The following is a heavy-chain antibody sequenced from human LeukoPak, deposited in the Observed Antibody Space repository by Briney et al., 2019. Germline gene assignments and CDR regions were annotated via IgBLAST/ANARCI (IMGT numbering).Heavy chain of an antibody. V-gene: IGHV1-69*01. CDR3: ATDRRDLYYFDY. J-gene: IGHJ4*02. CDR1: GGTLSSYA. CDR2: IIPIFGTA. Sequence: ASVKVSCKASGGTLSSYAISWVRQAPRQGLEWMGGIIPIFGTANYAQKLQGRVTITADESTSTAYMELSSLRSEDTAVYYCATDRRDLYYFDYWGQGTLVTVSS.